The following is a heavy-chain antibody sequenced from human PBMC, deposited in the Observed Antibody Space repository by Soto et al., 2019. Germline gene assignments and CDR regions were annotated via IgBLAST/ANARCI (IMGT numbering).Heavy chain of an antibody. Sequence: PVTLSLTCCVSGSSIDKSFGSWIRQPAGKGLEWIGHIYSSGLTHYNPSLRSRVTMSVDSSKSQFSLKLTSVTAADTAVYYCTRGWDLPRFASWGQGTLATVSS. J-gene: IGHJ4*02. CDR1: GSSIDKSF. CDR2: IYSSGLT. V-gene: IGHV4-4*07. D-gene: IGHD1-26*01. CDR3: TRGWDLPRFAS.